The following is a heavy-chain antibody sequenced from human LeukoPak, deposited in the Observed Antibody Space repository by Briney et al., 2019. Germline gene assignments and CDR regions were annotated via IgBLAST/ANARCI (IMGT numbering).Heavy chain of an antibody. Sequence: SVKVSCKDSGGTFSSYAISWVRQAPGQGLECRGGIIPVFGTANYAQKFQGSVTITADESTSTAYMELSSLRSEDTAVYYCARDRVVGLGIDNAFDIWGHGTMVTVSS. CDR3: ARDRVVGLGIDNAFDI. D-gene: IGHD2-15*01. V-gene: IGHV1-69*13. CDR2: IIPVFGTA. J-gene: IGHJ3*02. CDR1: GGTFSSYA.